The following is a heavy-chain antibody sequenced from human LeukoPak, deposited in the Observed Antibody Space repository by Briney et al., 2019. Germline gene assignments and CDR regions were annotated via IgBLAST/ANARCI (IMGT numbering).Heavy chain of an antibody. D-gene: IGHD3-10*01. CDR3: AKETMVRGVISS. CDR2: ISANAGNT. J-gene: IGHJ1*01. CDR1: GFTFSNYA. Sequence: GGSLRLSCAASGFTFSNYAMSWVRQAPGKGLEWVSGISANAGNTYYADSVKGRFTISRDNSKNTLYLQMNSLRADDTALYYCAKETMVRGVISSWGQGTLVTVSS. V-gene: IGHV3-23*01.